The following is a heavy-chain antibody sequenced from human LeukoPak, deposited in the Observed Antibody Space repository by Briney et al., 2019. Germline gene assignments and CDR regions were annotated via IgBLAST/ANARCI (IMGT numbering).Heavy chain of an antibody. D-gene: IGHD4-17*01. V-gene: IGHV3-7*05. CDR2: IKQEVKQK. CDR3: ARGPTVTNFHDAFDI. CDR1: GFTFSSYW. J-gene: IGHJ3*02. Sequence: GGSLSLSCTASGFTFSSYWMSWVRHTPGEGRWWVSTIKQEVKQKENVGSVRGGFSISRDNAKNPLYLHMNRLRAEDTAVYYCARGPTVTNFHDAFDIWGQGTLVTVSS.